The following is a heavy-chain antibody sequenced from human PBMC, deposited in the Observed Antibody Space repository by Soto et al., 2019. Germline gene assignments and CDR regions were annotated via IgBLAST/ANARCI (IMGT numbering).Heavy chain of an antibody. Sequence: GGSLRLSCAASGFTFSSYAMHWVRQAPGKGLEWVAVISYDGSNKYYADSVKGRFTISRDNSKNTLYLQMNSLRAEDTAVYYCARNYGDYYYYGMDVWGQGTTVTVSS. CDR3: ARNYGDYYYYGMDV. V-gene: IGHV3-30-3*01. CDR2: ISYDGSNK. CDR1: GFTFSSYA. D-gene: IGHD4-17*01. J-gene: IGHJ6*02.